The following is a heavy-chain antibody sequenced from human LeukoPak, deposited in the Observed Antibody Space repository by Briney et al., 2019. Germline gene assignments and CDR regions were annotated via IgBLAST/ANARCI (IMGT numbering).Heavy chain of an antibody. CDR1: GFTFSSYA. CDR2: ISYDGSNK. V-gene: IGHV3-30-3*01. CDR3: ARAEGIVGATTED. D-gene: IGHD1-26*01. Sequence: GGSPRLSCAASGFTFSSYAMHWVRQAPGKGLEWVAVISYDGSNKYYADSVKGRFTISRDNSKNTLYLQMNSLRAEDTAVYYCARAEGIVGATTEDWGQGTLVTVSS. J-gene: IGHJ4*02.